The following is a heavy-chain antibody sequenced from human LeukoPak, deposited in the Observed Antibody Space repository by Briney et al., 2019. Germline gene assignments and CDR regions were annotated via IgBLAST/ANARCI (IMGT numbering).Heavy chain of an antibody. Sequence: GGSLRLSCAASGFTFSSYSMNWVRQAPGKGLEWVSSISSSSSYIYYADSVKGRFTISRDNAKNSLYLQMNSLRAEDTAVYYCASSSGWGYYFDYWGQGTLVTVSS. D-gene: IGHD1-26*01. V-gene: IGHV3-21*01. J-gene: IGHJ4*02. CDR1: GFTFSSYS. CDR3: ASSSGWGYYFDY. CDR2: ISSSSSYI.